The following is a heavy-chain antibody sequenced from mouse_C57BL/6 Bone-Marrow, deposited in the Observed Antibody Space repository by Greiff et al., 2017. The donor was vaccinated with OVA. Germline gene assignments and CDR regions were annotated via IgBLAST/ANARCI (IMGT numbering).Heavy chain of an antibody. J-gene: IGHJ3*01. Sequence: QVTLKESGPGILQPSQTLSLTCSFSGFSLSTFGMGVGWLRQPSGQGLEWLAHIWWDDDKYSTPALKNRLTISKDTAKNQVILKVANVDTTDTATYYCARIAYDSLWFAYWGQGTLVTVSA. CDR3: ARIAYDSLWFAY. CDR1: GFSLSTFGMG. V-gene: IGHV8-8*01. CDR2: IWWDDDK. D-gene: IGHD2-4*01.